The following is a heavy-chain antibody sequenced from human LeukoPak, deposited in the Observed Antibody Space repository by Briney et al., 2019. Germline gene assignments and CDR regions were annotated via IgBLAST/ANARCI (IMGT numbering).Heavy chain of an antibody. CDR3: VTTYYYDSSGYYYDNDY. J-gene: IGHJ4*02. CDR2: IYTSGST. D-gene: IGHD3-22*01. V-gene: IGHV4-61*02. Sequence: SETLSLTCTVSGGSISSGSYYWSWIRQPAGKGLEWTGRIYTSGSTNYNPSLKSRVTISVDTSKNQFSLKLSSVTAADTAVYYCVTTYYYDSSGYYYDNDYWGQGTLVTVSS. CDR1: GGSISSGSYY.